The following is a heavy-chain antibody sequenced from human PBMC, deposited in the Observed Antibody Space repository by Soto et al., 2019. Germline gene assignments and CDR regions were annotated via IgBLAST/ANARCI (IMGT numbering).Heavy chain of an antibody. J-gene: IGHJ6*01. Sequence: SETLSLTCTVSGGSISSYYWSWIRQAPGKGLEWIGYIYYSGSTNYNPSLKSRVTISVDTSKNQFSLKLSSVTAADTAVYYFARDLAQSIGCYGRYYSFHYVMKVWAQGITVTVSS. CDR2: IYYSGST. D-gene: IGHD6-19*01. CDR3: ARDLAQSIGCYGRYYSFHYVMKV. V-gene: IGHV4-59*01. CDR1: GGSISSYY.